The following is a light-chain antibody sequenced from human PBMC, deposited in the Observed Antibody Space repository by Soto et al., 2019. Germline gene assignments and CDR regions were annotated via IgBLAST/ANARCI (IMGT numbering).Light chain of an antibody. V-gene: IGKV1-9*01. J-gene: IGKJ1*01. CDR3: QQLNSYPRT. Sequence: DIQMTQSPSSLSASVGDRFTITCRASQGISSYLAWYQQKPGKAPKLLIYAASTLQSGVPSRFSGSGSGTEFTLTISSLQPEDFATYYCQQLNSYPRTFGQGTKVDIK. CDR2: AAS. CDR1: QGISSY.